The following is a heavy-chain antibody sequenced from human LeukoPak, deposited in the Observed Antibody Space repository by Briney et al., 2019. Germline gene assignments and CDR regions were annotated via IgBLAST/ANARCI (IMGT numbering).Heavy chain of an antibody. Sequence: PGGSLRLSCAASGFTFSNYWMSWVRQAPGKGLEWVSGMSGSGDSTYYADSVKGRFTISRDDSKNTLYLQMNSLTAEDTAVYYCAKSELLYPYYFDYWGQGTLVTVSS. J-gene: IGHJ4*02. CDR1: GFTFSNYW. CDR2: MSGSGDST. D-gene: IGHD2-2*02. CDR3: AKSELLYPYYFDY. V-gene: IGHV3-23*01.